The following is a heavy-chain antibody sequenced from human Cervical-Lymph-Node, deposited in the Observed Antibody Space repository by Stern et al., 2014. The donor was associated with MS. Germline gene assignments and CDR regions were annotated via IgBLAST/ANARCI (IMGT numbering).Heavy chain of an antibody. CDR3: ARGSHGYIDY. CDR2: TSYDGFNK. V-gene: IGHV3-30*03. J-gene: IGHJ4*02. CDR1: GFTFSDYG. Sequence: VQLVESGGGVVQPGRSLRLSCAASGFTFSDYGMHWVRQAPGKGLAWVAVTSYDGFNKDYADSVMGRFTISRDNSKSTLYLQLDSLRAEDTAVYYCARGSHGYIDYWGQGTLVTVSS.